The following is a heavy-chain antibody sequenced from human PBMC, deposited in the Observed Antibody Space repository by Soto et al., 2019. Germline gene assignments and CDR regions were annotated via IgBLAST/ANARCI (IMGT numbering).Heavy chain of an antibody. CDR1: GFTFSGSA. Sequence: GGSLRLSCAASGFTFSGSAMHWVRQASGKGLEWVGRIRSKANSYATAYAASVKGRFTISRDDSKNTAYLQMNSLKTEDTAVYYCAKNPLGYCSGGSCQDPPYYYYYMDVWGKGTTVTVSS. D-gene: IGHD2-15*01. J-gene: IGHJ6*03. V-gene: IGHV3-73*01. CDR2: IRSKANSYAT. CDR3: AKNPLGYCSGGSCQDPPYYYYYMDV.